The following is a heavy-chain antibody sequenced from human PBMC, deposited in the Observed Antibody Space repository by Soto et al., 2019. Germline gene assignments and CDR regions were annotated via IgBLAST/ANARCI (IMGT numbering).Heavy chain of an antibody. J-gene: IGHJ6*02. CDR1: GGSISNSY. Sequence: LSLTCTVSGGSISNSYWSWIRQSPGKGLEWIGYIYSSGSTNYNPSLKSRVTISVDTSKNQFSLKLSSLIAADTAVYYCARDRLPGIVVAGTQNAMDVWGQGTTVTVSS. V-gene: IGHV4-4*08. D-gene: IGHD6-19*01. CDR2: IYSSGST. CDR3: ARDRLPGIVVAGTQNAMDV.